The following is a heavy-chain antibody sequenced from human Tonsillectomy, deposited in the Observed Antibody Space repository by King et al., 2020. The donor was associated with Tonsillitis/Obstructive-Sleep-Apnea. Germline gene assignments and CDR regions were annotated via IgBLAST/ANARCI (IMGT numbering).Heavy chain of an antibody. D-gene: IGHD2-2*01. Sequence: QVQLVQSGAEVKKPGASVKVSCKASGYTFTSYDINWVRQATGQGLEWMGWMNPNSGNTGYAQKFQGRVTMTRNTSISTAYMELSSLRSEDTAVYYCVVVAAAGPGGSPDVDYWGQGTLVTVSS. J-gene: IGHJ4*02. CDR1: GYTFTSYD. V-gene: IGHV1-8*01. CDR2: MNPNSGNT. CDR3: VVVAAAGPGGSPDVDY.